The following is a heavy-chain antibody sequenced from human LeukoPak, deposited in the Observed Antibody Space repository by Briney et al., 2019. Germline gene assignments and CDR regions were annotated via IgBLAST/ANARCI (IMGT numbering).Heavy chain of an antibody. V-gene: IGHV3-23*01. Sequence: GASLRLSCAACGFTLINYGMSWGRQAAGKGLGWVSAVSDSGGKTYYADCVEGRFNISTDNSNNPLYLQMNSPRAEDTAVYYCASPKGGGYHEGFDCWGQGTLVTVSS. D-gene: IGHD2-2*01. CDR2: VSDSGGKT. J-gene: IGHJ4*02. CDR1: GFTLINYG. CDR3: ASPKGGGYHEGFDC.